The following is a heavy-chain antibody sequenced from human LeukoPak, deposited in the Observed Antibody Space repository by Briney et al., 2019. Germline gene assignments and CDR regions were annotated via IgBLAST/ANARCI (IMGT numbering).Heavy chain of an antibody. D-gene: IGHD3-10*01. J-gene: IGHJ3*02. V-gene: IGHV1-18*01. CDR2: ISAYNGNT. CDR1: GYTFTSYG. Sequence: ASXXVSCKASGYTFTSYGISWVRQAPGQGLEWMGWISAYNGNTNYAQKLQGRVTITTDTSTSTAYMELRSLRSDDTAVYYCARAVLVRRVIRPGVDIWGQGTMVTVSS. CDR3: ARAVLVRRVIRPGVDI.